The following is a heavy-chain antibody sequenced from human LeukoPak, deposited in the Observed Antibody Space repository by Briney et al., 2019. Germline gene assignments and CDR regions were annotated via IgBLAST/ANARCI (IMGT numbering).Heavy chain of an antibody. Sequence: GGSLRLSCAASGFTFSSYAMSWVRQAPGKGLEYVSAISSNGGSTYYADSVKGRFTISRDNSKNTLYLQMSSLSAEDTAVYYCVKDWYSSGWTGFDYWGQGTLVTVSS. CDR3: VKDWYSSGWTGFDY. CDR1: GFTFSSYA. CDR2: ISSNGGST. D-gene: IGHD6-19*01. J-gene: IGHJ4*02. V-gene: IGHV3-64D*09.